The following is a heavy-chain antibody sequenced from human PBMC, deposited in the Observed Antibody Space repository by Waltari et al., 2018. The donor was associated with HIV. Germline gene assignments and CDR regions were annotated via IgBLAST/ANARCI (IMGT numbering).Heavy chain of an antibody. D-gene: IGHD6-13*01. CDR2: ISWDGGST. CDR3: AKVSSSWQYYFDY. Sequence: EVQLVASGGDVVQPGGSLRLCCAPSGFTFDDYAMHWVRQAPGKGLEWVSLISWDGGSTYYADSVKGRFTISRDNSKNSLYLQMNSLRAEDTALYYCAKVSSSWQYYFDYWGQGTLVTVSS. CDR1: GFTFDDYA. V-gene: IGHV3-43D*03. J-gene: IGHJ4*02.